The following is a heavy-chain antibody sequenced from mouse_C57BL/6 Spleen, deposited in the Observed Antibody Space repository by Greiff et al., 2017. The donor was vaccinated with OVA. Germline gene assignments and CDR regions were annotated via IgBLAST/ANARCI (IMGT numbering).Heavy chain of an antibody. CDR3: ARQYYGSSFPWYFDV. J-gene: IGHJ1*03. V-gene: IGHV5-12*01. CDR2: ISNGGGST. CDR1: GFTFSDYY. D-gene: IGHD1-1*01. Sequence: DVMLVESGGGLVQPGGSLKLSCAASGFTFSDYYMYWVRQTPEKRLEWVAYISNGGGSTYYPDTVKGRFTISRDNAKNTLYLQMSRLKSEDTAMYYCARQYYGSSFPWYFDVWGTGTTVTVSS.